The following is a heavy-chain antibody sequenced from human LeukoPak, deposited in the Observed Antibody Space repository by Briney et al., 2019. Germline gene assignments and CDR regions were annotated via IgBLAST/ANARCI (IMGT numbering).Heavy chain of an antibody. CDR2: TYDGENT. D-gene: IGHD3-22*01. V-gene: IGHV3-53*01. CDR1: GLAIKSGN. J-gene: IGHJ4*02. Sequence: GGSLGLSCAVSGLAIKSGNMTWVRQPPGTGLEWVSVTYDGENTYYADSVKGRFTISGDTARNTLYLQMNSLRAEDTAVYYCARGLGYDSSGYYSSALAYWGQGTRVTVSS. CDR3: ARGLGYDSSGYYSSALAY.